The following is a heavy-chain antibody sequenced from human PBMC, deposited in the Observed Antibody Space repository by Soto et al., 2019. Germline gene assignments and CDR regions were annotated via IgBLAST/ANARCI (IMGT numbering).Heavy chain of an antibody. CDR1: GFTFSSYG. J-gene: IGHJ4*02. CDR2: ISYDGSNK. V-gene: IGHV3-30*18. CDR3: AKDLVHAARPTGALNY. D-gene: IGHD6-6*01. Sequence: GGSLRLSCAASGFTFSSYGMHWVRQAPGKGLEWVAVISYDGSNKYYADSVKGRFTISRDNSKNTLYLQMNSLRAEDTAVYYCAKDLVHAARPTGALNYWGQGTLVTVSS.